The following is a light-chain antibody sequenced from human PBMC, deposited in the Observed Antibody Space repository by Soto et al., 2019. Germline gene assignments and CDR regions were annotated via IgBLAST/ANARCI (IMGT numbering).Light chain of an antibody. J-gene: IGKJ2*01. V-gene: IGKV1-9*01. CDR2: GAS. Sequence: DIQLTQSPSFLSASVGDRVTITCRSSQGISTYLAWYLQRPGKAPKLLIYGASTLQSGVPSRFSGRGSGTEFTPSVSSLQPEDFGAYYCQQLNSAWYTFGQGTKLEIK. CDR1: QGISTY. CDR3: QQLNSAWYT.